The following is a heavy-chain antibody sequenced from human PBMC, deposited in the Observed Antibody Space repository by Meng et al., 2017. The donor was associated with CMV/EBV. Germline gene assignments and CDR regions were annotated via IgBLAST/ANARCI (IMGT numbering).Heavy chain of an antibody. V-gene: IGHV3-74*01. J-gene: IGHJ6*02. CDR3: ARSYYYDSSGYSARYYYYGMDV. CDR2: INSDGSST. D-gene: IGHD3-22*01. Sequence: GSLKISCAASGFTFSSYWMHWVRQAPGKGLVWVSRINSDGSSTSYADSVKGRFTISRDNAKNTLYLQMNSLRAEDTAVYYCARSYYYDSSGYSARYYYYGMDVWGQGTTVTVSS. CDR1: GFTFSSYW.